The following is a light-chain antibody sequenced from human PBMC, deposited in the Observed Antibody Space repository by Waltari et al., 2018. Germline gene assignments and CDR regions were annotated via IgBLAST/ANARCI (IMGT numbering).Light chain of an antibody. CDR1: QSVLYNSNNKNY. CDR2: WAS. V-gene: IGKV4-1*01. Sequence: DIVMTQSPDSLAVSLGERATINCKSSQSVLYNSNNKNYLAWYQQKPGQPPKLLIYWASTREYGVPDRFSGSGSGTDFALTISSLQAEDVAVYYCQQYFNTPYTFGQGTQLEIK. J-gene: IGKJ2*01. CDR3: QQYFNTPYT.